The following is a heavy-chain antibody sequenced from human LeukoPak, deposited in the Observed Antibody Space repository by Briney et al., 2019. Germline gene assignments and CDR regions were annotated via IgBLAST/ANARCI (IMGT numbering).Heavy chain of an antibody. V-gene: IGHV4-34*01. Sequence: PSETLSLTXAVYGGSFSGYYWSWIRQPPGKGLEWIGEINHSGSTNYNPSLKSRVTISVDTSKNQFPLKLSSVTAADTAVYYCARGGVLYYWGQGTLVTVSS. CDR1: GGSFSGYY. D-gene: IGHD3-10*01. J-gene: IGHJ4*02. CDR3: ARGGVLYY. CDR2: INHSGST.